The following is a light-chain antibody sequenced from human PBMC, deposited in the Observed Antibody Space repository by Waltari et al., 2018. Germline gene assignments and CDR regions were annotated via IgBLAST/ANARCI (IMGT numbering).Light chain of an antibody. CDR3: QQYRSSPTT. Sequence: DIVMTQTPLSLSVTPGQPAAISCKPSHSLLHSDGKTYLLWYLQKPGQSPQLLIYEVSSRFSGVPDRFSGSGLGTDFTLKISRVEAEDFAVYYCQQYRSSPTTFGQGTKLEI. V-gene: IGKV2-29*01. J-gene: IGKJ2*01. CDR1: HSLLHSDGKTY. CDR2: EVS.